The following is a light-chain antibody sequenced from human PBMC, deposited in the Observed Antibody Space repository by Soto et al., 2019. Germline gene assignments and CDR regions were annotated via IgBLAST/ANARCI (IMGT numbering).Light chain of an antibody. Sequence: ETVMTQSPDTLSVSPGERATLSCRASQSAGSNLAWYQQKPGQAPRLLIYGASTRATGFPARFSRSGSGTDFTLTISSLESEDFAVYYCQQNNEWPLTFGQGTKVEIK. CDR3: QQNNEWPLT. J-gene: IGKJ1*01. V-gene: IGKV3-15*01. CDR2: GAS. CDR1: QSAGSN.